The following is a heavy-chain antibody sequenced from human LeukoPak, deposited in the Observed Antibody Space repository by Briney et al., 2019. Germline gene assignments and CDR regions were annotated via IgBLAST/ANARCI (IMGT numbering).Heavy chain of an antibody. CDR1: GFTFSGYW. J-gene: IGHJ4*02. Sequence: GGSLGLSCTGSGFTFSGYWMHWVRQAPGKGLVWVSRSSPDGSGAIYADSVKGRFTISRDNAKNTLYLQMNSLRPEDTAMYYCTRVPVGTTGLFDSWGQRTLVTVSS. V-gene: IGHV3-74*01. CDR3: TRVPVGTTGLFDS. CDR2: SSPDGSGA. D-gene: IGHD1-26*01.